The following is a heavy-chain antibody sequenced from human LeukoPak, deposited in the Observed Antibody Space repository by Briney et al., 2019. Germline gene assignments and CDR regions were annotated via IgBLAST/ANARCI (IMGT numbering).Heavy chain of an antibody. V-gene: IGHV3-30-3*01. Sequence: PGRSLRLSCAASGFTFSSYAMHWVRQAPGKGLEWVAVISYDGSNKYYADSVKGRFTISRDNSKNTLYRQMNSLRAEDTAVYYCARDVLRGGYFDYWGQGTLVTVSS. CDR2: ISYDGSNK. CDR1: GFTFSSYA. D-gene: IGHD3-16*01. CDR3: ARDVLRGGYFDY. J-gene: IGHJ4*02.